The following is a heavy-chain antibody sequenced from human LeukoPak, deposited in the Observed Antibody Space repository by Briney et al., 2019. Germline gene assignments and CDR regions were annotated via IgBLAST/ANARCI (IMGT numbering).Heavy chain of an antibody. CDR2: ISNDGTST. Sequence: GGSLRLSCAVSGLTFSNYWMHWVRQAPGKGLVWVSRISNDGTSTSYADSVKGRFTISRDNAKNTLYLQMNSLRGEDTAVYYCARDQRSWYFDLWGRGTLVTVSS. J-gene: IGHJ2*01. CDR1: GLTFSNYW. V-gene: IGHV3-74*01. CDR3: ARDQRSWYFDL.